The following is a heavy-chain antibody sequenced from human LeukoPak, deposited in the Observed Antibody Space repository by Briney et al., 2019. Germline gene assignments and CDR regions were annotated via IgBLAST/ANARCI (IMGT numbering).Heavy chain of an antibody. V-gene: IGHV3-9*01. CDR2: ISWNSGSI. CDR3: AKARGAAAPFDY. J-gene: IGHJ4*02. CDR1: GFTFDDYA. Sequence: GRSLRLSCAASGFTFDDYAMHWVRQAPGKGLEWVSGISWNSGSIGYADSVKGRFTISRDNAKNSLYLQMNSLRAEDTALYYCAKARGAAAPFDYWDQGTLVTVSS. D-gene: IGHD6-13*01.